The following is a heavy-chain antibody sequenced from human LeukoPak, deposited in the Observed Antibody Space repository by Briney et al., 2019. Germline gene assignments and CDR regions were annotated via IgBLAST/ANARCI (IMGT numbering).Heavy chain of an antibody. D-gene: IGHD5-18*01. CDR3: ARDHTAFAFDI. Sequence: GGSLRLSCAASGFTFSDYKMNWVRRAPGKGLEWISYISNDLTTIHYAASVMGRFTISRDNARNSLYLQMNSLRAEDTAVYYCARDHTAFAFDIWGQGTMVTVSS. CDR1: GFTFSDYK. J-gene: IGHJ3*02. V-gene: IGHV3-48*03. CDR2: ISNDLTTI.